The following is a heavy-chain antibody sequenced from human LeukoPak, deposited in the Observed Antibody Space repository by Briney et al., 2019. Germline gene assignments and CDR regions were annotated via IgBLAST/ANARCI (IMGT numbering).Heavy chain of an antibody. Sequence: SETLSLTCAVSGGSISSGGYSWSWIRQPPGKGLEWIGYIYYSGSTYYNPSLKSRVTISVDTSKNQFSLKLSSVTAADTAVYYCARRTEGQHPPLAAAGNNWFDPWGQGTLVTVSS. D-gene: IGHD6-13*01. CDR2: IYYSGST. CDR1: GGSISSGGYS. CDR3: ARRTEGQHPPLAAAGNNWFDP. V-gene: IGHV4-30-4*07. J-gene: IGHJ5*02.